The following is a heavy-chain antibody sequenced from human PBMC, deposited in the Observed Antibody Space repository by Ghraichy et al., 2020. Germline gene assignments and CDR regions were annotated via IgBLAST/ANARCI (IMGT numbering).Heavy chain of an antibody. CDR3: AKERDTMYFDY. CDR1: GFNFARYT. D-gene: IGHD3-10*01. Sequence: SCEASGFNFARYTIHWVRQPPGKGLEWVALFSRNRVTTFYADSVRGRFTVSRDNSRDSLYLHMNSLTTDDTALYFCAKERDTMYFDYWGQGALVTVSS. CDR2: FSRNRVTT. J-gene: IGHJ4*02. V-gene: IGHV3-43*01.